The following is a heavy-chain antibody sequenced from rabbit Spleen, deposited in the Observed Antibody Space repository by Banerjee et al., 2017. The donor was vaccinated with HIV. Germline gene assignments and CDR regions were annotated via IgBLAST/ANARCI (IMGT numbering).Heavy chain of an antibody. Sequence: QEQLEESGGDLVKPEGSLTLTCTASGFSFSSSFWICWVRQAPGKGLEWIACIYARSGGSTYYASWAKGRFTISKTSSTTVTLQMTGLAAADTATYFCVRGGAIYYFDLWGPGTLVTVS. V-gene: IGHV1S45*01. CDR3: VRGGAIYYFDL. CDR2: IYARSGGST. CDR1: GFSFSSSFW. J-gene: IGHJ4*01.